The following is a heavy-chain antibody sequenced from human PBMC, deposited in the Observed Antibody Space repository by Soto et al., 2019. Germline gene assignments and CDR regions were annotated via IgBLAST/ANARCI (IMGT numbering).Heavy chain of an antibody. CDR2: IYNSVNT. Sequence: QVQLQESGPGLVEPSQNLSLTCTVSGDSIRNGYYTWSWIRQPPGKGLEWIGHIYNSVNTYSNPSLKSRVTISADTSKNQFSLKLSSVTAADTAVYYCARGPSGDKVDYWGQGTLVTVS. D-gene: IGHD3-10*01. CDR3: ARGPSGDKVDY. J-gene: IGHJ4*02. CDR1: GDSIRNGYYT. V-gene: IGHV4-30-4*01.